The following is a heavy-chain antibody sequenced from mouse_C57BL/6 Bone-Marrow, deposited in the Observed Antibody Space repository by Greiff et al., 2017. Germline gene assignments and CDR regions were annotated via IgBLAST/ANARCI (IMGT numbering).Heavy chain of an antibody. D-gene: IGHD2-4*01. J-gene: IGHJ4*01. Sequence: VQLQQSGAELVRPGTSVKVSCKASGYAFTNYLIEWVKQRPGQGLEWIGVINPGSGGTNYNEKFKGKATLTADKSSSTAYMQLSSLTSEDSAVXFCARPYDYLCAIDYWGQGTSVTVSS. V-gene: IGHV1-54*01. CDR1: GYAFTNYL. CDR2: INPGSGGT. CDR3: ARPYDYLCAIDY.